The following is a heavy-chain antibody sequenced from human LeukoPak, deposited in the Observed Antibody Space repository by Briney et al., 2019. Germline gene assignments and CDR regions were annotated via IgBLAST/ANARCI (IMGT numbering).Heavy chain of an antibody. Sequence: PGGSLRLSCAASGFTFSSYAMSWVRQAPGKGLEWVSAISGSGGSTYYADSVKGRFTISRDNSKNTLYLQMNSLRAEDTAVYYCAKHPDPILLWFGEPHRGYMDVWGKGTTVTVSS. J-gene: IGHJ6*03. D-gene: IGHD3-10*01. V-gene: IGHV3-23*01. CDR1: GFTFSSYA. CDR3: AKHPDPILLWFGEPHRGYMDV. CDR2: ISGSGGST.